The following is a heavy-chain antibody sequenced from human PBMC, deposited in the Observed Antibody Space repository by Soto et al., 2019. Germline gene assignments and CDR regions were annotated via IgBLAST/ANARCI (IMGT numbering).Heavy chain of an antibody. D-gene: IGHD3-10*01. V-gene: IGHV3-30*04. J-gene: IGHJ5*02. CDR2: ISYDAENQ. CDR3: VSPHSESSNAFDL. CDR1: GFSFSHYA. Sequence: QRQLVESGGGVVQPGRSLRLSCAASGFSFSHYAMHWVRQPPGKGLEWVALISYDAENQYFTDSVRGRFTISRDNSKTAVYLEMNDLRLDDTATYYCVSPHSESSNAFDLWGQETLVTVSS.